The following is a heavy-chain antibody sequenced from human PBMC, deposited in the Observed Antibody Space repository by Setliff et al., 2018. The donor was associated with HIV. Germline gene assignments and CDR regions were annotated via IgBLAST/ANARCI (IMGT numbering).Heavy chain of an antibody. V-gene: IGHV3-23*01. J-gene: IGHJ1*01. Sequence: GGSLRLSCAASGFTFSSSAMNWVRQAPGKGLEWVSAVHSSGGRTYYADSVRGRFTISRDNSKNTVSLQMDSLRVEDTAVYYCAREETNRGELHDWGQGTLVTVSS. CDR2: VHSSGGRT. D-gene: IGHD1-7*01. CDR1: GFTFSSSA. CDR3: AREETNRGELHD.